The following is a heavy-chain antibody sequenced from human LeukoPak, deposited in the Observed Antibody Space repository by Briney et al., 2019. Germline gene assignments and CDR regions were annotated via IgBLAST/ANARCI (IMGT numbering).Heavy chain of an antibody. D-gene: IGHD6-13*01. CDR2: INQDGSVK. V-gene: IGHV3-7*05. CDR1: GFTFTSYW. Sequence: PGGSLRVSCAASGFTFTSYWMTWVRQAPGKGLEWVANINQDGSVKYYVDSVKGRFTISRDNAKSSLSLQINSLRAEDTAVYYCARIGYSSSSSDYWGQGTLVTVSS. J-gene: IGHJ4*02. CDR3: ARIGYSSSSSDY.